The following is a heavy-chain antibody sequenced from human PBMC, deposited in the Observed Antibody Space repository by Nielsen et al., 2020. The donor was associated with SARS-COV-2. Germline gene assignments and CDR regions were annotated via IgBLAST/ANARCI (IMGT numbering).Heavy chain of an antibody. CDR2: IRSNAYAGTT. D-gene: IGHD3-16*01. Sequence: SLNISCAASGFTFGDYTVSWVRQAPGKGLEWVGFIRSNAYAGTTDYAASVQGGFTISSDDSRTIAYLQLNSLKPEDTAVYFCTTRRWLRSGVDYWGQGTLVTVSS. CDR3: TTRRWLRSGVDY. CDR1: GFTFGDYT. J-gene: IGHJ4*02. V-gene: IGHV3-49*04.